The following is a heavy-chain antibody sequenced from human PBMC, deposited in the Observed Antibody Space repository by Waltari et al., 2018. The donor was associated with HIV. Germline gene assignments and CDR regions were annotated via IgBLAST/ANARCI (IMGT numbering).Heavy chain of an antibody. CDR2: IRYNGVNK. CDR1: GFTFSSYG. Sequence: QVRLLESGGGVVQLGGSLRLSCAASGFTFSSYGMHWVGEDPGKGLEGVAFIRYNGVNKDYADSAKGLFTISRDNSKNTLYLQMNSLRAEDTAVYYCAKDPPAYCSGDCYSDYWGQGTLVTVSS. J-gene: IGHJ4*02. D-gene: IGHD2-21*02. V-gene: IGHV3-30*02. CDR3: AKDPPAYCSGDCYSDY.